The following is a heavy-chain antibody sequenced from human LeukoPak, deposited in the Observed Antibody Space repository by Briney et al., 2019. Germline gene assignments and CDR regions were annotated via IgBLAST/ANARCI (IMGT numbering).Heavy chain of an antibody. J-gene: IGHJ5*02. D-gene: IGHD6-13*01. CDR3: ARDFEQLASNWFDP. CDR2: ISAYNGNT. Sequence: GASAKVSCKASGYTFTSYGISWVRQAPGQGLEWMGWISAYNGNTNYAQKLQGRATMTTDTSTSTAYMELRSLRSDDTAVYYCARDFEQLASNWFDPWGQGTLVTVSS. CDR1: GYTFTSYG. V-gene: IGHV1-18*01.